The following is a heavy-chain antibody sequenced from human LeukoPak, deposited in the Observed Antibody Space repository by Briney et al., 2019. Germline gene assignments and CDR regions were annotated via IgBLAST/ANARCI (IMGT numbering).Heavy chain of an antibody. CDR2: IYTSGST. J-gene: IGHJ6*03. V-gene: IGHV4-4*07. Sequence: SETLSLTCTVSGGSISSYYWSWIRQPAGKGLEWIGRIYTSGSTNYNPSLKSRVTMSVDTSKNQFSLKLSSVPAADTAVYYCARSRLYDFWSGYYPYYYYYMDVWGKGTPVTVSS. CDR1: GGSISSYY. D-gene: IGHD3-3*01. CDR3: ARSRLYDFWSGYYPYYYYYMDV.